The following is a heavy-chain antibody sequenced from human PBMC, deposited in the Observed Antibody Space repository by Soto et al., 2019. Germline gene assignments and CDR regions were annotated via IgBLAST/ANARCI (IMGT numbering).Heavy chain of an antibody. D-gene: IGHD1-20*01. Sequence: EVQLLESGGGLVQPGGSLRLSCAASGFTFSSYAMSWVRETPGQGLEWVSSISGTGGNTYYADSVTGRFTISRDNSRNTLYLQMNSLRAEETATYYCAKNRITEYYYDAIDVWGQGTTVTVSS. CDR3: AKNRITEYYYDAIDV. J-gene: IGHJ6*02. CDR2: ISGTGGNT. V-gene: IGHV3-23*01. CDR1: GFTFSSYA.